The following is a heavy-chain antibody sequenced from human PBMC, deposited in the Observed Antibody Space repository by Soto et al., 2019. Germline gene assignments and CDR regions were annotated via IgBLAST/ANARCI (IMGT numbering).Heavy chain of an antibody. CDR1: GYTFTSYA. J-gene: IGHJ3*02. Sequence: QVQLVQSGAEVKKPGASVKVSCKASGYTFTSYAMHWVRQAPGQRLEWMGWINAGNGNTKYSQKFQGRVTITRDTSASTAYMELSSLRSEDTAVYYCARDPTRITMIVVVGPLGAFDIWGQGTMVTVSS. CDR3: ARDPTRITMIVVVGPLGAFDI. D-gene: IGHD3-22*01. CDR2: INAGNGNT. V-gene: IGHV1-3*01.